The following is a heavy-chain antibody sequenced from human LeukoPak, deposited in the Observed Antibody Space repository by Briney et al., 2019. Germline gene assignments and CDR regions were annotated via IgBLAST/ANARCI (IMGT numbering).Heavy chain of an antibody. V-gene: IGHV3-30*18. CDR3: AKDYYDSSGYPDY. D-gene: IGHD3-22*01. CDR2: ISYDGSNK. CDR1: GFTFSSYG. Sequence: GGSLRLSCAASGFTFSSYGMHWVRQAPGKGLEWVAVISYDGSNKYYADSVKGRFTISRDNSKNTLYLQMNSLRAEDTAVYYCAKDYYDSSGYPDYWGQGTLVTVSS. J-gene: IGHJ4*02.